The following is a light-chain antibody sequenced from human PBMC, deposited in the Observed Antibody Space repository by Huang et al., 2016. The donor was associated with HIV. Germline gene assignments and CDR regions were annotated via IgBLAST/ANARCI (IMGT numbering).Light chain of an antibody. Sequence: DIVVTQYPLSLSVTPGEPASISCRSSQSLLHRNGYNYLDWYLQMPWQSPQLLIYLGSNRASGVPDRFSGSGSGTDFTLKISRVEAEDVGVYYCMQALQTPPYTFGQGTKLEIK. V-gene: IGKV2-28*01. CDR3: MQALQTPPYT. CDR2: LGS. J-gene: IGKJ2*01. CDR1: QSLLHRNGYNY.